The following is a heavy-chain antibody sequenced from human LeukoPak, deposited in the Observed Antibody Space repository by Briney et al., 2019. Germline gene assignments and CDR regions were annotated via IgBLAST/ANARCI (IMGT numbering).Heavy chain of an antibody. CDR2: IYHSGST. CDR1: GYSISSGYY. J-gene: IGHJ4*02. Sequence: SETLSLTCAVSGYSISSGYYWGWIRQPPGEGLEWIGSIYHSGSTYYNPSLKSRVTISVDTSKNQFSLKLSSVTAADTAVYYCARSRDGYNFGYWGQGTLVTVSS. V-gene: IGHV4-38-2*01. CDR3: ARSRDGYNFGY. D-gene: IGHD5-24*01.